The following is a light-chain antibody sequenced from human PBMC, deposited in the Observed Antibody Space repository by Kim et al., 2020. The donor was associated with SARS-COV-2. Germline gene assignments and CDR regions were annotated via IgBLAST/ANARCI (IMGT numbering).Light chain of an antibody. Sequence: EIVLTQSPGTLSLSPGERATLSCRAGKSVDGTSLAWYQQKPGQPPRLLIYVASTRATDIPYGFSGSGSGTDFSLTISRLEPEDFVVYYCQHYGESLWTFGQGTKVDIK. J-gene: IGKJ1*01. CDR2: VAS. V-gene: IGKV3-20*01. CDR1: KSVDGTS. CDR3: QHYGESLWT.